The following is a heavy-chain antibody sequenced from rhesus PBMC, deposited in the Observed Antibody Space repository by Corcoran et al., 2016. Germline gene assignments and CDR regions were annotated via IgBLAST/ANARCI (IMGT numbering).Heavy chain of an antibody. CDR2: IYWNDSK. CDR1: GFSISTSGTG. CDR3: ARVGSGGAFDF. D-gene: IGHD6-37*01. Sequence: QVTLKESGPALVKPTQTLTLTCTLSGFSISTSGTGVGWIRQPPGKALEWLASIYWNDSKYYSTSLKSRLTISKDTSKNQVVLTMTNMDPVDTATYYCARVGSGGAFDFWGQGLRVTVSS. J-gene: IGHJ3*01. V-gene: IGHV2-95*01.